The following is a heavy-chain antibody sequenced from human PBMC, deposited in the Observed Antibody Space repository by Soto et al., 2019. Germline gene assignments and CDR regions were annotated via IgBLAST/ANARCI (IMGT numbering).Heavy chain of an antibody. D-gene: IGHD3-3*01. V-gene: IGHV1-18*01. CDR3: ARDRITIFGVVIIPHIWFDP. J-gene: IGHJ5*02. CDR1: GGTFSSYT. CDR2: ISPYNGNT. Sequence: ASVKVSCKASGGTFSSYTISWVRQAPGQGLEWMGRISPYNGNTNYAQKLQGRVTMTTDKSTSTAYMELRSLRSDDTAVYYCARDRITIFGVVIIPHIWFDPWGQGTLVTVSS.